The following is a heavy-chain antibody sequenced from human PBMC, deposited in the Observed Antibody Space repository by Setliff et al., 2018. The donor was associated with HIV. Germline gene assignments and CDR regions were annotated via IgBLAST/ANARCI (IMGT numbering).Heavy chain of an antibody. CDR2: ISSSSSYI. CDR1: GFTFSGYS. D-gene: IGHD1-26*01. CDR3: ARARGSPTSYFDY. Sequence: GGSLRLSCAASGFTFSGYSMHWVRQAPGKGLEWVSCISSSSSYIYYADSVKGRFTISRDNAKNSLYLQMNSLRAEDTAVYYCARARGSPTSYFDYWGQGTLVTVPQ. V-gene: IGHV3-21*01. J-gene: IGHJ4*02.